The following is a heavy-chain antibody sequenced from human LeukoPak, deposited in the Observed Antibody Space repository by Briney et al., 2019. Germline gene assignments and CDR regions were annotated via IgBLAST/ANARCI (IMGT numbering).Heavy chain of an antibody. J-gene: IGHJ3*02. Sequence: PGGSLRLSCAASGFTFTDYWMHWVRQAPGKGLVWVSRVESVGTKAIYADSVQGRFTISRDNAKNPLYLQINSLRAEDTAVYYCARGGRDHAFDIWGQGTMVTVSS. CDR2: VESVGTKA. V-gene: IGHV3-74*01. CDR3: ARGGRDHAFDI. CDR1: GFTFTDYW. D-gene: IGHD3-16*01.